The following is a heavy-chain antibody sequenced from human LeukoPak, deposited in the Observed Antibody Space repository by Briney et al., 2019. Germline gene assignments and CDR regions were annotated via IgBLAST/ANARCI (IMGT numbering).Heavy chain of an antibody. D-gene: IGHD3-22*01. J-gene: IGHJ4*02. Sequence: GGSLRLSCAASGFTFSSYAMHWVRQAPGKGLEWVAVISYDGSNKYYADSVKGRFTISRDNSKNTLYLQMNSLRAEDTAVYYCARGRLHYDSSGYPEGEFDYWGQGTLVTASS. V-gene: IGHV3-30*04. CDR1: GFTFSSYA. CDR2: ISYDGSNK. CDR3: ARGRLHYDSSGYPEGEFDY.